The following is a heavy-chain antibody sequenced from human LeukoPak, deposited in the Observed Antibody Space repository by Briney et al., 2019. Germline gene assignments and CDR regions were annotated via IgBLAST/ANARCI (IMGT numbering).Heavy chain of an antibody. V-gene: IGHV1-2*02. J-gene: IGHJ4*02. CDR3: ARGRRYSGYDAFGY. Sequence: ASVKVSCKASGYIFTGYYMHWVRQAPGQGLEWMGWINPNSGGADYAQKFQGRVTMTRDTSISTAYMALSRLKSDDTAVYYCARGRRYSGYDAFGYWGQGTLVTVSS. D-gene: IGHD5-12*01. CDR2: INPNSGGA. CDR1: GYIFTGYY.